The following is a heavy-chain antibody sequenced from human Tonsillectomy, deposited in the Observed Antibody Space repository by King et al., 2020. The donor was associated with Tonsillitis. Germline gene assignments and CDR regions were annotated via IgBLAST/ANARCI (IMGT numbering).Heavy chain of an antibody. D-gene: IGHD5-24*01. CDR2: IYYSGST. J-gene: IGHJ6*02. CDR3: ARHEGMAFYYGMDV. V-gene: IGHV4-59*08. Sequence: VQLQESGPGLVKPSETLSLTCTVSGGSISSYYWSWIRQPPGKGLEWIGYIYYSGSTNYNPSLKSRVTISVDTSKNQFSLKLSSVTAADTAGYYCARHEGMAFYYGMDVWGQGTTVTVSS. CDR1: GGSISSYY.